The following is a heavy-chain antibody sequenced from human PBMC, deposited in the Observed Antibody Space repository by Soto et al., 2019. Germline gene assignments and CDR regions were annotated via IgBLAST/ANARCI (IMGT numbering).Heavy chain of an antibody. CDR2: IIPIFGTA. V-gene: IGHV1-69*12. CDR3: ARGLRFYYYYGMDV. Sequence: QVQLVQSGAEVKKPGSSVKVSCKASGGTFSSYAISWVRQAPGQGLEWMGGIIPIFGTANYAQKFQGRVTIGADESTSTSYLELSSLRSEDTAVYYCARGLRFYYYYGMDVWGQGTTVTDSS. CDR1: GGTFSSYA. J-gene: IGHJ6*02. D-gene: IGHD3-3*01.